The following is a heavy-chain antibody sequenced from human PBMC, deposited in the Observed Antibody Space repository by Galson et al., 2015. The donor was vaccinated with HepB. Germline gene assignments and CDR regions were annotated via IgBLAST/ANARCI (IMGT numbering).Heavy chain of an antibody. CDR1: GFTFTTYN. CDR3: ARASNRDYGC. D-gene: IGHD1-14*01. CDR2: ITEDGKTT. Sequence: SLRLSCATSGFTFTTYNMHWVRQAPGKGLEWVASITEDGKTTFYADSVRGRFTISRDNSKNTVSLQMNSLRPDDTAVYYCARASNRDYGCWCEGSLVTVSS. J-gene: IGHJ4*02. V-gene: IGHV3-30*03.